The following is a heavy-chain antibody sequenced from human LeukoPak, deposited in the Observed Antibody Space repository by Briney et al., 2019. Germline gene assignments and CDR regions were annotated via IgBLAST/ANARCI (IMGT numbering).Heavy chain of an antibody. CDR2: INHSGST. J-gene: IGHJ2*01. D-gene: IGHD3-22*01. V-gene: IGHV4-39*07. CDR3: AREARYYDSSGYNWYFDL. Sequence: SETLSLTCTVSGGSISSSSYYWSWIRQPPGKGLEWIGEINHSGSTNYNPSLKSRVTISVDTSKNQFSLKLSSVTAADTAVYYCAREARYYDSSGYNWYFDLWGRGTLVTVSS. CDR1: GGSISSSSYY.